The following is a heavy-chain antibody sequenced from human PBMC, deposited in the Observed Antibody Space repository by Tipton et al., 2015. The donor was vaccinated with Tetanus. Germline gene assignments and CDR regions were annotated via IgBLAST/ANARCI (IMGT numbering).Heavy chain of an antibody. D-gene: IGHD3-22*01. CDR1: GYTITGYY. CDR2: IDPNSGGT. Sequence: QLVQSGAEMKKPGASVKVSCKASGYTITGYYIYWVRQAPGQGLEWMGWIDPNSGGTVYAQKFQGRVPMTRDTSISTAYMELRSLRSDDTAVYYCARDRGDYIFYGMDVWGPGTTVTV. CDR3: ARDRGDYIFYGMDV. J-gene: IGHJ6*02. V-gene: IGHV1-2*02.